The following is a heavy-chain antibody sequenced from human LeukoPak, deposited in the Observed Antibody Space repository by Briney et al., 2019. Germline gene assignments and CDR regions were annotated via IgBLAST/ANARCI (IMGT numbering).Heavy chain of an antibody. Sequence: VASVKVSCKASGGTFSSYAISWVRQAPGQGLEWMGGIIPIFGTANYAQKFQGRVTMTRDMSTSTVYMELSSLRSEDTAVYYCARAMYSSSWFDYWGQGTLVTVSS. J-gene: IGHJ4*02. CDR1: GGTFSSYA. D-gene: IGHD6-13*01. CDR3: ARAMYSSSWFDY. CDR2: IIPIFGTA. V-gene: IGHV1-69*05.